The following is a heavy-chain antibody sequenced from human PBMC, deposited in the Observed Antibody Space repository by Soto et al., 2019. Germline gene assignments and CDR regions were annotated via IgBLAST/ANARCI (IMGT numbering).Heavy chain of an antibody. J-gene: IGHJ5*02. V-gene: IGHV3-74*01. CDR1: GFTLSSYW. CDR3: ARSAGPYYDYIWGSSPFNWFDP. Sequence: GGSLRLSCAASGFTLSSYWMHWVRQAPGKGLVWVSRINSDGSSTSYADSVKGRFTISRDNAKNTLYLQMNSLRAEDTAVYYCARSAGPYYDYIWGSSPFNWFDPWGQGTLVTVSS. CDR2: INSDGSST. D-gene: IGHD3-16*01.